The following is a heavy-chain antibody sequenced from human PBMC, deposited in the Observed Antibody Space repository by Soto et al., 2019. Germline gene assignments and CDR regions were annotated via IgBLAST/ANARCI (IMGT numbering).Heavy chain of an antibody. V-gene: IGHV4-34*01. CDR2: INHSGNT. D-gene: IGHD3-10*01. CDR1: GGAFSGFY. CDR3: ASITMVRGVIHRDY. J-gene: IGHJ4*02. Sequence: SETLSLTCAVYGGAFSGFYWSWIRQPPGKGLGGIGEINHSGNTNYKPSLKSRVTISVDTSKNQFSLKLGSVTAADTAVYYCASITMVRGVIHRDYWGQGTLVTVSS.